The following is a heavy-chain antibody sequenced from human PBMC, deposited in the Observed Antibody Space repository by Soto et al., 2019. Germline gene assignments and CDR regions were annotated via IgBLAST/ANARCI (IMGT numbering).Heavy chain of an antibody. V-gene: IGHV3-23*01. Sequence: GGSLILSCVAPGFTFSIYVMSWVRPPPGKGLECVAAIAGNGGILYSTDSVKGRFSISRDNSKNTLHLQMNSLRAEDTAGYYCARRQFFSFDSWGQGILVTVSS. CDR1: GFTFSIYV. D-gene: IGHD6-19*01. CDR3: ARRQFFSFDS. J-gene: IGHJ4*02. CDR2: IAGNGGIL.